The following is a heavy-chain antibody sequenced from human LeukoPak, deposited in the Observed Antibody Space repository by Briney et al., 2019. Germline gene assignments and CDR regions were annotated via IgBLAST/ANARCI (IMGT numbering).Heavy chain of an antibody. CDR2: INHSGST. J-gene: IGHJ5*01. V-gene: IGHV4-34*01. CDR1: GGSFSGYY. Sequence: ASETLSLTCAVYGGSFSGYYWSWIRQPPGKGLEWIGEINHSGSTNYNPSLKSRVTISIDTSRKQFFLKLSSVTAADTAVYYCVLAPNSNWFDFWGQGTQVTVSS. D-gene: IGHD2-8*01. CDR3: VLAPNSNWFDF.